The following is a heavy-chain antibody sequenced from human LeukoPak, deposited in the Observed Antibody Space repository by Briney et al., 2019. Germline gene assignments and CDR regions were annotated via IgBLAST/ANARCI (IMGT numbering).Heavy chain of an antibody. Sequence: ASVKVSCKASGYTFTGYYMHWVRQAPGQGLEWMGWINPNSGGTNYAQKSQGWVTMTRDTSISTAYMELSRLRSDDTAVYYCARERAITMVRGVISGMDVWGQGTTVTVSS. CDR2: INPNSGGT. CDR3: ARERAITMVRGVISGMDV. D-gene: IGHD3-10*01. CDR1: GYTFTGYY. V-gene: IGHV1-2*04. J-gene: IGHJ6*02.